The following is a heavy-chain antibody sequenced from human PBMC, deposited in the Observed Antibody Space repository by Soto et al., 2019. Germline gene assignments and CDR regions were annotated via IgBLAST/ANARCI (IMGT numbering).Heavy chain of an antibody. CDR1: XFTXXSYG. CDR3: AKHAEYQLVSWFDP. V-gene: IGHV3-33*06. J-gene: IGHJ5*02. CDR2: IWDDGSNT. D-gene: IGHD2-2*01. Sequence: GGXLXLSXAASXFTXXSYGXXXXXXXXXKGLECVGGIWDDGSNTYYADSVRGRFTISRDNSKDTLYLQITSLRAEDTAFYYCAKHAEYQLVSWFDPWGQGTLVTVSS.